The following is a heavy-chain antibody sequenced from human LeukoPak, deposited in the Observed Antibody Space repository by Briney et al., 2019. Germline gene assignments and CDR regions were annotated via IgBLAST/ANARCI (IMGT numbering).Heavy chain of an antibody. CDR3: AKDEGEGSSAFDP. CDR2: ISYDGSNK. Sequence: PGGSLRLSCAASGFTFSSYWMHWVRQAPGKGLEWVAVISYDGSNKYYADSVKGRFTISRDNSKNTLYLQMNSLRAEDTAVYYCAKDEGEGSSAFDPWGQGTLVTVSS. D-gene: IGHD6-6*01. V-gene: IGHV3-30*18. CDR1: GFTFSSYW. J-gene: IGHJ5*02.